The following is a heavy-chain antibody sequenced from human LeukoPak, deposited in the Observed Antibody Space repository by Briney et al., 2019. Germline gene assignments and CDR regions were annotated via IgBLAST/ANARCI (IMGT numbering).Heavy chain of an antibody. V-gene: IGHV3-23*01. J-gene: IGHJ5*02. D-gene: IGHD1-26*01. CDR3: AKIPTGRREEWFDP. CDR1: GFSFSTYA. Sequence: GGSLRLSCAASGFSFSTYAMTRVRQIPGRGLQWVSAISAGGATYYADSVKGRFTISRDNSKSTLYLQMNSLRADDTAFYYCAKIPTGRREEWFDPWGQGTLVTVSS. CDR2: ISAGGAT.